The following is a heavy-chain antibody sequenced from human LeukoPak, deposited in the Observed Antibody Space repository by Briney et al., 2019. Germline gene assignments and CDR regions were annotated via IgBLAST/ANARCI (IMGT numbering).Heavy chain of an antibody. D-gene: IGHD3-22*01. J-gene: IGHJ4*02. CDR2: INPNSGGT. Sequence: ASVKVPCKASGYTFTGYYMHWVRQAPGQGLEWMGWINPNSGGTNYAQKFQGRVTMTRDTSISTAYMELSRLRSDDTAVYYCASYYYDSSGYFSWGYWGQGTLVTVSS. CDR1: GYTFTGYY. CDR3: ASYYYDSSGYFSWGY. V-gene: IGHV1-2*02.